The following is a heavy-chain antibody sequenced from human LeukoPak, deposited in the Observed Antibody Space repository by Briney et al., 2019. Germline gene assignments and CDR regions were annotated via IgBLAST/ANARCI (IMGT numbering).Heavy chain of an antibody. CDR2: ISAYNGNT. CDR1: GYTFTSYG. V-gene: IGHV1-18*01. J-gene: IGHJ6*03. Sequence: ASVKVSCKASGYTFTSYGISWVRQAPGQGLEWMGWISAYNGNTNYAQKLQGRVTMTTDTSTSTAYMELRNLRSDDTAVYYCAASYSSGWYGSQFSYYYYYMDVWGKGATVTVSS. D-gene: IGHD6-19*01. CDR3: AASYSSGWYGSQFSYYYYYMDV.